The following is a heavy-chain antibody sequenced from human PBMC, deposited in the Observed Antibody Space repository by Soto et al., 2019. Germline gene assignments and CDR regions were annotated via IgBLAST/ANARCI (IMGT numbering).Heavy chain of an antibody. J-gene: IGHJ4*02. CDR3: ARDLVELKRPGYSSQMGGGDY. CDR1: GFTFSSYS. D-gene: IGHD6-13*01. CDR2: ISSSSSYI. Sequence: GGSLRLSCAASGFTFSSYSMNWVRQAPGKGLEWVSSISSSSSYIYYADSVKGRFTISRDNAKNSLYLQMNSLRAEDTAVYYCARDLVELKRPGYSSQMGGGDYWGQGTLVTVSS. V-gene: IGHV3-21*01.